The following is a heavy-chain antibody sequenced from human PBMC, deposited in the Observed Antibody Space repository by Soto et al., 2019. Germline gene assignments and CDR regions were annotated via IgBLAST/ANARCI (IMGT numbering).Heavy chain of an antibody. CDR3: IRDPYGST. V-gene: IGHV3-15*01. CDR2: IKTTSDGGTI. J-gene: IGHJ5*02. CDR1: GFTFSTAW. Sequence: PGGSLRLSCAASGFTFSTAWMTWVPQAPGRGLEWVARIKTTSDGGTIHYAAPVKGRFTISRDDSKDTLFLQMNSLKIEDTALYYCIRDPYGSTWGQGTLVTVS. D-gene: IGHD3-10*01.